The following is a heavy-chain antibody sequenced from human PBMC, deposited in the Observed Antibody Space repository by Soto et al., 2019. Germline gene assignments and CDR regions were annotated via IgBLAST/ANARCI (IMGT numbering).Heavy chain of an antibody. CDR2: SSPKSGGT. V-gene: IGHV1-2*02. CDR3: ARPPGYISDWYYFDL. CDR1: GDTFIDYY. J-gene: IGHJ4*02. Sequence: ASVKVSSKASGDTFIDYYMHWLRRAPGQGLEWMGRSSPKSGGTNYAQKFQGRATMTWDTSLNTPYMELSSLISEDTAVYYCARPPGYISDWYYFDLWGQGTLVTVSS. D-gene: IGHD3-9*01.